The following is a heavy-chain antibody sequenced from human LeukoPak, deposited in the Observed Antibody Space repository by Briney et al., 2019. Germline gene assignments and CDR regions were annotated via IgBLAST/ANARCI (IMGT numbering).Heavy chain of an antibody. J-gene: IGHJ4*02. CDR3: ARRLAGTEDY. V-gene: IGHV4-39*01. CDR2: IYYSGRT. D-gene: IGHD6-13*01. CDR1: GGSISSSSYY. Sequence: SGTLSLTCTVSGGSISSSSYYWGWIRQPPGKGLEWIGSIYYSGRTYYNPSLKSRVTISVDTSKNQFSLKLSSVTAADTAVYYCARRLAGTEDYWGQGTLVTVSS.